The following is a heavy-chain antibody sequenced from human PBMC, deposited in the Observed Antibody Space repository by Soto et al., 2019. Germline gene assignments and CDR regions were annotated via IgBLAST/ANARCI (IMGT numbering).Heavy chain of an antibody. CDR2: IWYDGSNK. Sequence: SLRLSCAASGFTFSSYGMHWVRQAPGKGLEWVAVIWYDGSNKYYADSVKGRFTISRDNSKNTLYLQMNSLRAEDTAVYYCARDPTAMALSYYYYGMDVWGQGTTVTVSS. CDR1: GFTFSSYG. CDR3: ARDPTAMALSYYYYGMDV. J-gene: IGHJ6*02. D-gene: IGHD5-18*01. V-gene: IGHV3-33*01.